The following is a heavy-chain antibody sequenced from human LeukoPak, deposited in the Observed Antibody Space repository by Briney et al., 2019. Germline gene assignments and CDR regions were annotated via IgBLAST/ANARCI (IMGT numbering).Heavy chain of an antibody. J-gene: IGHJ4*02. CDR1: GYTFTGYY. D-gene: IGHD4-17*01. CDR2: INPNSGGT. Sequence: ASVKVSCKASGYTFTGYYMHWVRQAPGQGLEWMGWINPNSGGTNYAQKFQGWVTMTRDTSISAAYMELSRLRSDDTAVYYCARGQAYYCDYYQFDYWGQGTLVTVSS. CDR3: ARGQAYYCDYYQFDY. V-gene: IGHV1-2*04.